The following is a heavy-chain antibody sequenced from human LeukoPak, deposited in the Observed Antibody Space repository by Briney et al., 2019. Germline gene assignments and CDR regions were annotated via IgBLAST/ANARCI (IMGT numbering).Heavy chain of an antibody. CDR1: VGTFTSYA. Sequence: ASVKVSFKATVGTFTSYAISWVRQPPGQGLEWMGGIIPSCGTANYAQKFQGRVTITTDESTSTAYMELSSLRSEDTPVYYCARGGQYCSSTSCYTGYYYMDVWGKGTTVTVSS. CDR3: ARGGQYCSSTSCYTGYYYMDV. V-gene: IGHV1-69*05. CDR2: IIPSCGTA. D-gene: IGHD2-2*02. J-gene: IGHJ6*03.